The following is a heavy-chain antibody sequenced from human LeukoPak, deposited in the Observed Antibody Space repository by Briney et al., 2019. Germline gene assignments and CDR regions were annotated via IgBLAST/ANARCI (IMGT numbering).Heavy chain of an antibody. D-gene: IGHD2-2*01. CDR1: GFTFDDYA. Sequence: PGRSLRLSCAASGFTFDDYAMHWVRQAPGKGLEWVSGISWNSGSIGYADSVKGRFTISRDNAKNSLYLQMNSLRAEDTALYYCAKDMGGGCSSTSCYSAFDYWGQGTLVTVSS. CDR3: AKDMGGGCSSTSCYSAFDY. V-gene: IGHV3-9*01. CDR2: ISWNSGSI. J-gene: IGHJ4*02.